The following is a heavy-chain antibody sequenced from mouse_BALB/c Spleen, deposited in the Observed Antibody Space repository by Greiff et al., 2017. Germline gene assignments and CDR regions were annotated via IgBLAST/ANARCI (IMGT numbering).Heavy chain of an antibody. CDR1: GFTFSSYA. CDR3: ARDGITTVGAY. V-gene: IGHV5-6-5*01. CDR2: ISSGGST. D-gene: IGHD1-1*01. Sequence: EVQVVESGGGLVKPGGSLKLSCAASGFTFSSYAMSWVRQTPEKRLEWVASISSGGSTYYPDSVKGRFTISRDNARNILYLQMSSLRSEDTAMYYCARDGITTVGAYWGQGTLVTVSA. J-gene: IGHJ3*01.